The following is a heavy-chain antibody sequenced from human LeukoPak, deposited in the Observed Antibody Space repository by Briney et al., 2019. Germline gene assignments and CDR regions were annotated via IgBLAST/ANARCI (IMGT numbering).Heavy chain of an antibody. Sequence: PGRSLRLSCAASGFTFSNYGMHWVRQAPAKGLEWVALISYDGSDKYYADSVKGRFTISRDNSKNTLYLQMNSLRGEDTSVYYCARVSRIAVVDYWGQGTLVTVSS. CDR1: GFTFSNYG. CDR3: ARVSRIAVVDY. J-gene: IGHJ4*02. D-gene: IGHD6-19*01. CDR2: ISYDGSDK. V-gene: IGHV3-30*03.